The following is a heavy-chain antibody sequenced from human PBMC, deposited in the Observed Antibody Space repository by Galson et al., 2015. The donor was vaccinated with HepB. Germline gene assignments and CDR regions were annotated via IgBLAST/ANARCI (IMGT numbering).Heavy chain of an antibody. CDR2: ITSDGTTR. J-gene: IGHJ2*01. D-gene: IGHD2-8*02. V-gene: IGHV3-74*01. CDR1: GFSLTTYW. Sequence: SLRLSCAASGFSLTTYWIHWLRQVPGKGPMWVSRITSDGTTRQYDDSVKGRFTISRDNGKNTVYLDLSYVRQEDTAIYYCASRKTPGSVAFFDLWGHGTLVTVSS. CDR3: ASRKTPGSVAFFDL.